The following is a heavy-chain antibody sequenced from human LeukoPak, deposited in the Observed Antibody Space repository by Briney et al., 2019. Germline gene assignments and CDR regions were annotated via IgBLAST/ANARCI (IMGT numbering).Heavy chain of an antibody. D-gene: IGHD4-17*01. CDR2: IFYSGST. CDR1: GGSISSSSYY. Sequence: SETLSLTCTVSGGSISSSSYYWGWIRQPPGKGLEWIGSIFYSGSTYYNPSLMSRVTISVDTSKNQFSLKLSSVTAADTAVYYCARRATVSSHYFDYWGQGTLVTVSS. J-gene: IGHJ4*02. CDR3: ARRATVSSHYFDY. V-gene: IGHV4-39*01.